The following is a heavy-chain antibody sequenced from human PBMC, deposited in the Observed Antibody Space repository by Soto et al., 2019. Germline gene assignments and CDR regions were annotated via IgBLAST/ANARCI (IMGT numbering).Heavy chain of an antibody. CDR3: ARHRYSYGVYYFDY. J-gene: IGHJ4*02. D-gene: IGHD5-18*01. CDR2: ISSSSSYI. CDR1: GFSFSSYS. Sequence: PGGSLRLSCAACGFSFSSYSMNWVRQAPGKGLEWVSSISSSSSYIYYADSVKGRFTISRDNAKNSLYLQMNSLRAEDTAVYYSARHRYSYGVYYFDYWGQGTLVTVSS. V-gene: IGHV3-21*04.